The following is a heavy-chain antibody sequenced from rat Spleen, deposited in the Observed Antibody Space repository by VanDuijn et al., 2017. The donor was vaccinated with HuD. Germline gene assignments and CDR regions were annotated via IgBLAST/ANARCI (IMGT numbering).Heavy chain of an antibody. J-gene: IGHJ2*01. CDR3: ARPDYSRFDY. CDR1: GFTFSNYY. Sequence: EVRLVESGGGLVRPGRSLKLSCAASGFTFSNYYMAWVRQAPKKGLEWVATISSSGSRTYYQDSVKGRFTISRDNAKNTLYLQMDGLRSEDTATYYCARPDYSRFDYWGQGVMVTASS. V-gene: IGHV5-7*01. D-gene: IGHD1-2*01. CDR2: ISSSGSRT.